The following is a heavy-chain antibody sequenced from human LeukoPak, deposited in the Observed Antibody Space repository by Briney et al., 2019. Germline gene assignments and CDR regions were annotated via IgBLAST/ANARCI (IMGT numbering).Heavy chain of an antibody. D-gene: IGHD2-15*01. J-gene: IGHJ5*02. CDR1: GDSISSSSYY. Sequence: SETLSLTCIVSGDSISSSSYYWAWIRQPPGKGLECIGNIYYSGSTHYNPSLKSQVTISVDTSKNHFSLKLSSVTAADTAVYYCARVGGCSGGRCYSSSWFDPWGQGTLVTVSS. V-gene: IGHV4-39*02. CDR3: ARVGGCSGGRCYSSSWFDP. CDR2: IYYSGST.